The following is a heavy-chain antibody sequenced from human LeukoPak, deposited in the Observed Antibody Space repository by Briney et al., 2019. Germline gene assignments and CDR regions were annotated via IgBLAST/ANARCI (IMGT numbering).Heavy chain of an antibody. CDR1: GYTFTGYD. CDR3: ARGSVGARSNYVGARHYYFDY. Sequence: GASVKVSCKASGYTFTGYDMHWVRQAPGQGLEWMGWINPNSGGTKYAQKFQGWVTMTRDTSISTAYLELSRLRSDDAAVYYCARGSVGARSNYVGARHYYFDYWGQGTLVTVSS. CDR2: INPNSGGT. J-gene: IGHJ4*02. D-gene: IGHD3-10*01. V-gene: IGHV1-2*04.